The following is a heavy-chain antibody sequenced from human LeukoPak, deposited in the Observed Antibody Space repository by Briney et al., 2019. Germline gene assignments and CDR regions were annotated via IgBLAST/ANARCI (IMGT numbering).Heavy chain of an antibody. D-gene: IGHD1-7*01. CDR3: TRQGSLGTSGYDY. V-gene: IGHV4-34*01. J-gene: IGHJ4*02. CDR2: INHSGST. Sequence: SETLSLTCAVYGGSFSGYYWSWIRQPPGKGLEWIGEINHSGSTNYNPSLKSRVTISVDTSKNQSSLKLSSVTAADTAVYYCTRQGSLGTSGYDYWGQGTLVTVSS. CDR1: GGSFSGYY.